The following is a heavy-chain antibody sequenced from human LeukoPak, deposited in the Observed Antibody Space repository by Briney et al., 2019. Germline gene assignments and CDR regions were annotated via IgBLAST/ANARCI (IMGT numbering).Heavy chain of an antibody. D-gene: IGHD7-27*01. J-gene: IGHJ3*02. CDR1: GFTFSSYG. CDR3: ARTGDGGHAFDI. V-gene: IGHV3-21*01. Sequence: GGSLRLSCAASGFTFSSYGMNWVRQAPGKGLEWVSSISSSSSYIYYADSVKGRFTISRDNAKNSLYLQMNSLRAEDTAVYYCARTGDGGHAFDIWGQGTMVTVSS. CDR2: ISSSSSYI.